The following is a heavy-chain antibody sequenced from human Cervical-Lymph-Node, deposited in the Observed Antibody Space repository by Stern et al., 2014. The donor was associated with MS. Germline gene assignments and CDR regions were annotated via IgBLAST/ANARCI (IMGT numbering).Heavy chain of an antibody. J-gene: IGHJ5*02. CDR3: ARMRKGNDYGDYGVNWFDH. D-gene: IGHD4-17*01. CDR2: IFSNDEK. CDR1: GFSLNNARMG. V-gene: IGHV2-26*01. Sequence: QITLKESGPVLVKPTETLTLTCTVSGFSLNNARMGVSWIRQPPGKALEWLAHIFSNDEKSYITSLKSRVTISKDTSKSQVVLTMTNMDPVDTATYYCARMRKGNDYGDYGVNWFDHWGQGTLVTVSS.